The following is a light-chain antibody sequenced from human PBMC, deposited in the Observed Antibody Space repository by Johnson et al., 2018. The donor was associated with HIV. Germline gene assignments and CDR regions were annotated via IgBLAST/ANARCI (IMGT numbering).Light chain of an antibody. CDR1: SSNVGNNY. V-gene: IGLV1-51*02. Sequence: QLVLTQPPSVSAAPGQKVTIYCSGSSSNVGNNYVSWYQQLPGTAPKLLIYENNKRPSGIPDRFSGSKSGTSATLGITGLQTGDEADYYCGTWDSSLSAGVFGTWTKVTVL. J-gene: IGLJ1*01. CDR3: GTWDSSLSAGV. CDR2: ENN.